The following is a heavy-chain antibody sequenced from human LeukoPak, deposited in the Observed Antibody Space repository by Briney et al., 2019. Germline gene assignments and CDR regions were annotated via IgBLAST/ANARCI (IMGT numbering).Heavy chain of an antibody. J-gene: IGHJ3*02. CDR3: ARQGRGYYYDSSGSPDI. V-gene: IGHV7-4-1*02. CDR2: INTNTGNP. CDR1: GYTFTSYA. Sequence: ASVKVSCKASGYTFTSYAMNWVRQAPGQGLEWMGWINTNTGNPTYAQGFTGRFVFSLDTSVSTAYLQISSLKAEDTAVYYCARQGRGYYYDSSGSPDIWGQGTMVTVSS. D-gene: IGHD3-22*01.